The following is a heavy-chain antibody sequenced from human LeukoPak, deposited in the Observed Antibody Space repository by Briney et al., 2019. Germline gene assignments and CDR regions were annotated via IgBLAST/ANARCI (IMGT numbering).Heavy chain of an antibody. V-gene: IGHV4-34*01. J-gene: IGHJ4*02. CDR1: GGSFSGYY. Sequence: SETLSLTCAVYGGSFSGYYGSWMRQPPGKGLEWIGEMNHSGSTNYNPSLKRRVTISVETSKNQFSLTLSSVTAADTAVYYCARAGDHAFDYWGQGTLVTVSS. D-gene: IGHD2-21*01. CDR2: MNHSGST. CDR3: ARAGDHAFDY.